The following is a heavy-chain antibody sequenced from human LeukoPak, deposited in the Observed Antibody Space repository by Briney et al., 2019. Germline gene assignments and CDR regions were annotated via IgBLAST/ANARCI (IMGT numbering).Heavy chain of an antibody. Sequence: PSETLSLTCTVSGYSISSGYYWGWIRQPPGKGLEWIGEINHSGSTNYNPSLKSRVTISVDTSKNQFSLKLSSVTAADTAVYYCARDKDYYDSSGYPYWGQGTLVTVSS. J-gene: IGHJ4*02. V-gene: IGHV4-38-2*02. CDR1: GYSISSGYY. CDR2: INHSGST. CDR3: ARDKDYYDSSGYPY. D-gene: IGHD3-22*01.